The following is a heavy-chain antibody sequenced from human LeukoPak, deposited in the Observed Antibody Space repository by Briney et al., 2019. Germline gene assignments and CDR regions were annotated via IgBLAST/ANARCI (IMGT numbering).Heavy chain of an antibody. J-gene: IGHJ4*02. D-gene: IGHD2-15*01. Sequence: PSETLSLTCTVSGYSINSGYFWGWVRQPPGKGPEWIGSIFHTGDVYYNPSLRSRVTISIDTSRNQVSLKVTSVTAADTALYYCARVVASTSIDSWGQGILVTVSS. CDR3: ARVVASTSIDS. CDR1: GYSINSGYF. V-gene: IGHV4-38-2*02. CDR2: IFHTGDV.